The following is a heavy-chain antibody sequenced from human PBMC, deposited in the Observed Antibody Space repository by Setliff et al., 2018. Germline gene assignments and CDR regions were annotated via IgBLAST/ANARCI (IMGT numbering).Heavy chain of an antibody. CDR3: AKCTSWDSHYPYFDY. Sequence: PGESLKISCAASGFAFSTYAVSWVRQAPGKGLEWVSIFYDSRGDTYYADSVKGRFTVSKDNSKNTMYLQMNSLRDEDTAIYFCAKCTSWDSHYPYFDYWGQGALVTSPQ. CDR1: GFAFSTYA. CDR2: FYDSRGDT. V-gene: IGHV3-23*03. D-gene: IGHD4-4*01. J-gene: IGHJ4*02.